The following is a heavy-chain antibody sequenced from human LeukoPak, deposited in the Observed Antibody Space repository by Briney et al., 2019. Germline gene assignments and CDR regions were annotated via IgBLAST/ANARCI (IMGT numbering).Heavy chain of an antibody. CDR3: ARRGREVVAGIDY. CDR1: GGSFSGYY. D-gene: IGHD6-19*01. V-gene: IGHV4-34*01. CDR2: INHSGST. Sequence: PSETLSLTCAVYGGSFSGYYWSWIRQPPGKGLEWIGEINHSGSTNYNPSLKSRVTISVDTSKNQFSLKLSSVTAADTAVYYCARRGREVVAGIDYWGQGTLVTVSS. J-gene: IGHJ4*02.